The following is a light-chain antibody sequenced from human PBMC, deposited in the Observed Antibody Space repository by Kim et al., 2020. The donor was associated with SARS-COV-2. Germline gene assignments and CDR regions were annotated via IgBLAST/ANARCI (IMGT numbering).Light chain of an antibody. Sequence: QSVLTQPPSVSGAPGQRVTISCTGSSSNIGAGYDVHWYQHLPGTAPKLLIYGNTNRPSGVPDRFSASKSGTSASLAITGLQAEDEADYYCQSYDSSLSVYVFGTGTQLTVL. CDR3: QSYDSSLSVYV. CDR2: GNT. CDR1: SSNIGAGYD. J-gene: IGLJ1*01. V-gene: IGLV1-40*01.